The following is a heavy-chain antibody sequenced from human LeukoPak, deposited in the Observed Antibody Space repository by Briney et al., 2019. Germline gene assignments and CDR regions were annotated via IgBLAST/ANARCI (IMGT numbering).Heavy chain of an antibody. D-gene: IGHD6-13*01. J-gene: IGHJ3*02. CDR2: IGSKANSYAT. Sequence: GGSLRLSCAASGFTFSGSAMHWVRQASGKGLEWVGRIGSKANSYATAYAASVKGRFTISRDDSKNTAYLQMNSLKTEDTAVYYCTRPQYSSSWYDSFDIWGQGTMVTVSS. CDR3: TRPQYSSSWYDSFDI. CDR1: GFTFSGSA. V-gene: IGHV3-73*01.